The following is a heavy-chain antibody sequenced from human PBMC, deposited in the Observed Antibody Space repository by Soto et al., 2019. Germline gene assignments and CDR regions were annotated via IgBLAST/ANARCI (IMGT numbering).Heavy chain of an antibody. CDR3: ARGGDGYNFGAVY. J-gene: IGHJ4*02. CDR2: MNPNSGNT. CDR1: GYTFTSYD. D-gene: IGHD2-21*01. Sequence: ASVKVSCKASGYTFTSYDINWVRQATGQGLEWMGGMNPNSGNTGYAQKFQGRVTVTTDESTNTVYMELRSLRSDDTAVYYCARGGDGYNFGAVYWGQGTPVTVSS. V-gene: IGHV1-8*01.